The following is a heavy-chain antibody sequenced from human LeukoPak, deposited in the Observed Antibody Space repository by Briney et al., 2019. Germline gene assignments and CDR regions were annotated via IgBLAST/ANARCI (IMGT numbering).Heavy chain of an antibody. Sequence: PGGSLRLSCAASGFTFSSYEMNWVRQAPGKGLEWVSYISSSGSTIYYADSLKGRFTISRDNARNSLYLQMNSLRAEDTAVYYCARGYPVTSGYYYYMDVWGKGTTVTVSS. CDR2: ISSSGSTI. V-gene: IGHV3-48*03. CDR1: GFTFSSYE. CDR3: ARGYPVTSGYYYYMDV. D-gene: IGHD4-17*01. J-gene: IGHJ6*03.